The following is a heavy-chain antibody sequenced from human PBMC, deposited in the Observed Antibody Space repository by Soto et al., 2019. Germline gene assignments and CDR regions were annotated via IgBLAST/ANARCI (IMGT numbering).Heavy chain of an antibody. Sequence: PGGSLRLSCAASGFTFSSYGMHWVRQAPGKGLEWVAVIWYDGSNKYYADSVKGRFTISRDNSKNTLYLQMNSLRAEDTAVYYCARDLAGLWFGEPHNSSFYYWGQGTLVTVSS. CDR3: ARDLAGLWFGEPHNSSFYY. V-gene: IGHV3-33*01. CDR1: GFTFSSYG. J-gene: IGHJ4*02. D-gene: IGHD3-10*01. CDR2: IWYDGSNK.